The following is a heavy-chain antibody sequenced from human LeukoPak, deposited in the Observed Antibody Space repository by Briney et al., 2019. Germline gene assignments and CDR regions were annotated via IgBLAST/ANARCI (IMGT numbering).Heavy chain of an antibody. CDR2: IIPIFGTA. V-gene: IGHV1-69*05. Sequence: SVKVSCKASGGTFSSYAISWVRQAPGQGLEWMGGIIPIFGTANYAQKFQGRVTITTDESTSTAYMELSSLRSEDTAVYYCAKDQEACSGGSCYSGCYDYWGQGTLVTVSS. CDR1: GGTFSSYA. D-gene: IGHD2-15*01. J-gene: IGHJ4*02. CDR3: AKDQEACSGGSCYSGCYDY.